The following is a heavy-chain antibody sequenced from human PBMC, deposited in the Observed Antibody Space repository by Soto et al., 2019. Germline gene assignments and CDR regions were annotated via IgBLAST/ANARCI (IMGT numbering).Heavy chain of an antibody. CDR1: GFTFSSYA. D-gene: IGHD3-22*01. J-gene: IGHJ3*02. CDR2: ISGSGGST. V-gene: IGHV3-23*01. CDR3: AKDHGSGWLLPNDAFDI. Sequence: EVQLLESGGGLVQPGGSLRLSCAASGFTFSSYAMSWVRQAPGKGLEWVSAISGSGGSTYYADSVKGRFTISRDNSKNKMYLQMNSLRAEDTAVSYCAKDHGSGWLLPNDAFDIWGQGTMVTVSS.